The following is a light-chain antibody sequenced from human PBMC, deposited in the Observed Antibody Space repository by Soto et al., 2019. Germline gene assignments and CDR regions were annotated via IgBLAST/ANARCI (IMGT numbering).Light chain of an antibody. CDR1: QTISSW. CDR2: KAS. J-gene: IGKJ1*01. V-gene: IGKV1-5*03. Sequence: DIPMTQSPSTLSGSVGDRVTITCRASQTISSWLAWYQQKPGKAPKLLIYKASTLKSGVPSRFSGSGSGTEFTLTISRLQPDYFSTYYCQHYNSYSEAFGQGTKLELK. CDR3: QHYNSYSEA.